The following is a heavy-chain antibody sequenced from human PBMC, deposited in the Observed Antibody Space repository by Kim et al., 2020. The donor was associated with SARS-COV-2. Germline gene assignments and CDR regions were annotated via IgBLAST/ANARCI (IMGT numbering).Heavy chain of an antibody. CDR1: GGTFSSYA. CDR2: IIPIFGTA. CDR3: ARGPRGQTKYSSGWYDYYYYGMDV. Sequence: SVKVSCKASGGTFSSYAISWVRQAPGQGLEWMGGIIPIFGTANYAQKFQGRVTITADESTSTAYMELSSLRSEDTAVYYCARGPRGQTKYSSGWYDYYYYGMDVWGQGTTVTVSS. D-gene: IGHD6-19*01. V-gene: IGHV1-69*13. J-gene: IGHJ6*02.